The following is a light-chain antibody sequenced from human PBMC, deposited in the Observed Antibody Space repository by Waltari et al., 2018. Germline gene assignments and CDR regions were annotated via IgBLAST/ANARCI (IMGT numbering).Light chain of an antibody. Sequence: TQSPPTVSVSPGERITLSCRASEGIAMNYLAWYQQRPGQPPKLLSYWASTRESGVPDRFRGSGSGTDFTLTISSLQAEDVAVYYCQQYYGSPPWTFGQGTKVEIK. CDR1: EGIAMNY. J-gene: IGKJ1*01. V-gene: IGKV4-1*01. CDR2: WAS. CDR3: QQYYGSPPWT.